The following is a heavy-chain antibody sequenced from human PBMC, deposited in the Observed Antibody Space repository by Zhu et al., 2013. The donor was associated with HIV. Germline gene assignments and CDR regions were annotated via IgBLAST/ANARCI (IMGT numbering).Heavy chain of an antibody. D-gene: IGHD3-22*01. CDR3: ARRSSGYYEDISAFDI. J-gene: IGHJ3*02. V-gene: IGHV4-38-2*02. Sequence: QVQLQESGPGLVKPSETLSLTCTVSGYSISSGYYWGWIRQPPGKGLEWIGSIYHSGSTYYNPSLKSRVTMSVDKSKNQFSLKLSSVTAADTAVYYCARRSSGYYEDISAFDIWGQGTMVTVSS. CDR2: IYHSGST. CDR1: GYSISSGYY.